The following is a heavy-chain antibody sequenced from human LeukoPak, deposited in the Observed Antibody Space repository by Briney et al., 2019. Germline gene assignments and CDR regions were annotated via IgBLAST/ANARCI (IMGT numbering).Heavy chain of an antibody. Sequence: GGSLRLSCAASGFTFSSYWMHWVRQAPGKGLVWVSRINSDGSSTSYADSVKGRFTISRDNAKNTLYLQMNSLRAEDTAVYYCARGGIVGATHLDYWGQGTLVTVSS. J-gene: IGHJ4*02. V-gene: IGHV3-74*01. D-gene: IGHD1-26*01. CDR2: INSDGSST. CDR3: ARGGIVGATHLDY. CDR1: GFTFSSYW.